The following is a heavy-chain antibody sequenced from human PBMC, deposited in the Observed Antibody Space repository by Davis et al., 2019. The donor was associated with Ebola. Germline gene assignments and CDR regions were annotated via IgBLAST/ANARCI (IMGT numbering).Heavy chain of an antibody. D-gene: IGHD4-17*01. CDR1: GYSFTSYW. CDR3: ARLGRATATVTTLGFDY. Sequence: GESLKISCKGSGYSFTSYWIGWMRQMPGKGLEWMGRINPYSGGTDHAQKFQGRITLTRDTSISTAYLELKRLRSDDTAVYYCARLGRATATVTTLGFDYWGQGTLVSVSS. J-gene: IGHJ4*02. V-gene: IGHV1-2*06. CDR2: INPYSGGT.